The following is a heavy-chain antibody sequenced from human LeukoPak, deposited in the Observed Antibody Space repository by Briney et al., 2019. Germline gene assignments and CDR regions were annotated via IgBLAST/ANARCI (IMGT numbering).Heavy chain of an antibody. V-gene: IGHV4-39*02. J-gene: IGHJ4*02. CDR3: ARDDPNKYYFDY. D-gene: IGHD2/OR15-2a*01. Sequence: MSSEPLSLTCTASGGSISSSSYYWGWIRQPPGKGLEWIGKIYYSASTYYNSSLNSRVTISIDTSKNQFSLKLSSVTAADTAVYYCARDDPNKYYFDYWGQGTLVTVSS. CDR1: GGSISSSSYY. CDR2: IYYSAST.